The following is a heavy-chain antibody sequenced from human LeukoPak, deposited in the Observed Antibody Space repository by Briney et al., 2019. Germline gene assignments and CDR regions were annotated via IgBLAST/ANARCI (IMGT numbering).Heavy chain of an antibody. V-gene: IGHV1-46*01. J-gene: IGHJ3*02. CDR1: GGTFSSYA. Sequence: GASVKVSCKASGGTFSSYAISWVRQAPGQGLEWMGIINPSGGSTSYAQKFQGRVTMTRDTSTSTVYMELSSLRSEDTAVYYCARDRGAFDIWGQGTMVTVSS. CDR3: ARDRGAFDI. CDR2: INPSGGST.